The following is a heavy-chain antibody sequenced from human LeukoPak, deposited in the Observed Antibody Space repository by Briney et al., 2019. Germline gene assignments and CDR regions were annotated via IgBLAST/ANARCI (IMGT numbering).Heavy chain of an antibody. CDR3: ARHFEDDVWSGYYPPYYYYYYMDV. CDR1: GGSISSYY. V-gene: IGHV4-59*08. D-gene: IGHD3-3*01. CDR2: IYYSGST. Sequence: PSETLSLTCTVSGGSISSYYWSWIRQPPGKGLEWIGYIYYSGSTNYNPSLKSRVTISVDTSKNQFSLKLSSVTAPDTAVYYCARHFEDDVWSGYYPPYYYYYYMDVWGKGTTVTVSS. J-gene: IGHJ6*03.